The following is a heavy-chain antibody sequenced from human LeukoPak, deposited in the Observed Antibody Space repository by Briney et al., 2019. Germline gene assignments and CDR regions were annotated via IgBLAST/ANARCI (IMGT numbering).Heavy chain of an antibody. V-gene: IGHV1-2*02. CDR2: INPNSGGT. CDR1: GYTFTGYY. J-gene: IGHJ6*02. Sequence: ASVKVSCKASGYTFTGYYMHWVRQAPGQGLEWMRWINPNSGGTNYAQKFQGRVTMTRDTSISTAYMELSRLRSDDTAVYYCARFPLYYYGMDVWGQGTTVTVSS. CDR3: ARFPLYYYGMDV.